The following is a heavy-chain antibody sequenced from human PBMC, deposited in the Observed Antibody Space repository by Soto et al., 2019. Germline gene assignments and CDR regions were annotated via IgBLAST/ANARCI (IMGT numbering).Heavy chain of an antibody. Sequence: QVQLVESGGGVVQPGRSLRLSCAASGFTFSSYGMHWVRQAPGKGLEWVAVISYDGSNKYYADSVKGRFTISRDNSKNTLYLQMNRLGAGDTGVYYWAKSPYGGRTGGSFDYWGQGTLVTVSS. V-gene: IGHV3-30*18. CDR3: AKSPYGGRTGGSFDY. J-gene: IGHJ4*02. CDR2: ISYDGSNK. CDR1: GFTFSSYG. D-gene: IGHD1-26*01.